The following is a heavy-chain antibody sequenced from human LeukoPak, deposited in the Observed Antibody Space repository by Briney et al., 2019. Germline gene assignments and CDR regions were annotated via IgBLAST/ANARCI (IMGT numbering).Heavy chain of an antibody. Sequence: PAGSLRLSCAASGFTFTSFAMSWVRQAPGKGLEWVSAISTTGGTTYYADSVKGRFTISSDNSKNTLYLQMNSLRAEDTAVYYCAKRERVGTTIGHWGQGTLVTVSS. D-gene: IGHD1-26*01. CDR1: GFTFTSFA. CDR3: AKRERVGTTIGH. CDR2: ISTTGGTT. J-gene: IGHJ4*02. V-gene: IGHV3-23*01.